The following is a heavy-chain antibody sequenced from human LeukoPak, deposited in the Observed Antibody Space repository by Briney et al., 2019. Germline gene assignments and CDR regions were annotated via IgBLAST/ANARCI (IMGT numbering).Heavy chain of an antibody. Sequence: SETLSLTCTVSGGSISSYYWSWIRQPAGKGLEWIGRIYTSGSTNYNPSLKSRVTMSVDTSKNQFSLKLSSVTAADTAVYYCARDGLLWFGELFSYPLDYGMDVWGQGTTVTVSS. J-gene: IGHJ6*02. CDR2: IYTSGST. D-gene: IGHD3-10*01. V-gene: IGHV4-4*07. CDR3: ARDGLLWFGELFSYPLDYGMDV. CDR1: GGSISSYY.